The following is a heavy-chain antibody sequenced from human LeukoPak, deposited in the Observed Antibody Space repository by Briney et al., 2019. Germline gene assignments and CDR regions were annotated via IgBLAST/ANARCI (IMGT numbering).Heavy chain of an antibody. CDR3: AEEDYYYDSSGYSAFDY. CDR1: GFTFSSYG. D-gene: IGHD3-22*01. J-gene: IGHJ4*02. V-gene: IGHV3-30*18. CDR2: ISYDGSNK. Sequence: GGSLRLSCAASGFTFSSYGMHWVRQAPGKGLEWVAVISYDGSNKYYADSVKGRFTISRDNSKNTLYLQMNSLRAEDTAVYYCAEEDYYYDSSGYSAFDYWGQGTLVTVSS.